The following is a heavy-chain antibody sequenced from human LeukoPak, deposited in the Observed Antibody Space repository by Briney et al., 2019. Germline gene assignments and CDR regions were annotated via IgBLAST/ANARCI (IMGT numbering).Heavy chain of an antibody. CDR3: ASVPNYYGSGSYVVSH. CDR2: IYYSGST. V-gene: IGHV4-39*01. D-gene: IGHD3-10*01. Sequence: PSETLSLTCTVSGGSISRSNFYWGWIRQPPGKGLEWIGSIYYSGSTYYNPSLKSRVTISVDTSKNQFSLKLSSVTAADTAVYYCASVPNYYGSGSYVVSHWGQGTLVTVSS. J-gene: IGHJ4*02. CDR1: GGSISRSNFY.